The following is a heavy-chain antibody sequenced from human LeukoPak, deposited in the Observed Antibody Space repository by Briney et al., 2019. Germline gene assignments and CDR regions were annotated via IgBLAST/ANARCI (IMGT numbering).Heavy chain of an antibody. CDR2: ISSSSNYI. J-gene: IGHJ5*02. D-gene: IGHD2-2*01. CDR3: VRDQQPEVPTSDSSPSA. CDR1: GFTFSFYS. V-gene: IGHV3-21*01. Sequence: GGSLRLSCAASGFTFSFYSMHWVRQAPGKGLEWVSCISSSSNYIYYADSVKGRFIISRDNDKNSLHLQMNILRADDTAVYYCVRDQQPEVPTSDSSPSAWGQGTLVTVPS.